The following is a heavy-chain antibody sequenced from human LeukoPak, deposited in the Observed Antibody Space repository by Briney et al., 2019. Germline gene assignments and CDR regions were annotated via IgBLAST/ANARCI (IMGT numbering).Heavy chain of an antibody. J-gene: IGHJ6*04. V-gene: IGHV1-2*02. Sequence: ASVKVSCKDSGYTFTYYMHWVRQAPGQGLEWMGWINPNSGGTNYAQKFQGRVTMTRDTSISTAYMELSRLRSDDTAVYYCAREHSSLDVWGKGTTVTISS. CDR3: AREHSSLDV. CDR2: INPNSGGT. CDR1: GYTFTYY.